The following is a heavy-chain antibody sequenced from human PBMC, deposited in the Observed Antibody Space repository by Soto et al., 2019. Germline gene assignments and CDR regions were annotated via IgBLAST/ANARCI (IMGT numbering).Heavy chain of an antibody. CDR2: IYPGDSDT. V-gene: IGHV5-51*01. CDR1: GYSFTSYW. D-gene: IGHD2-15*01. J-gene: IGHJ6*02. Sequence: GESLKISCKGSGYSFTSYWIGWVRQMPGKGLEWMGIIYPGDSDTRYSPSFQGQVTISADKSISTAYLQWSSLKASDTAMYYCAGTPDYYYYGMDVWGQGNTVTVSS. CDR3: AGTPDYYYYGMDV.